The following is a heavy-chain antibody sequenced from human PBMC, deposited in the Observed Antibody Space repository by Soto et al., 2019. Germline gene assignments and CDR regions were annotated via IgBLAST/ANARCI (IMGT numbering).Heavy chain of an antibody. Sequence: QVQLVQSGGEVKKPGASVKVSCKTSGYSFTTYGISWVRQAPGQGLEWMGWISAYNGNTNYAQKLQDRVTMTTDTSTSTAYMELRRRRSDATAVYYCAREGPAPYSDDGMDVWGQGSTVTVSS. J-gene: IGHJ6*02. V-gene: IGHV1-18*01. CDR3: AREGPAPYSDDGMDV. CDR2: ISAYNGNT. CDR1: GYSFTTYG.